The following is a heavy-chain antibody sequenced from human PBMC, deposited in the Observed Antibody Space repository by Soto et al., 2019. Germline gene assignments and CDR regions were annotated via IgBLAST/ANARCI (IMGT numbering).Heavy chain of an antibody. V-gene: IGHV4-39*01. Sequence: SETLSLTCTVSGGSISSSSYYWGWIRQPPGKGLEWIGSIYYSGSTYYNPSLKSRVTISVDTSKNQFSLKLSSVTAADTAVYYCARGPSSSWYQSYGPLYYFDYWGQGTLVTVS. J-gene: IGHJ4*02. CDR3: ARGPSSSWYQSYGPLYYFDY. D-gene: IGHD6-13*01. CDR2: IYYSGST. CDR1: GGSISSSSYY.